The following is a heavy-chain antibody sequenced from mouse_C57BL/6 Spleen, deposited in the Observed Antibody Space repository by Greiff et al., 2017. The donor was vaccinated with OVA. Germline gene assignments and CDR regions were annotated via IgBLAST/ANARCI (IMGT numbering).Heavy chain of an antibody. CDR1: DSEVFPIAY. CDR2: ILPSIGRT. V-gene: IGHV15-2*01. Sequence: VQLQQSGSELRSPGSSVKLSCKDFDSEVFPIAYMSWVRQKPGHGFEWIGGILPSIGRTIYGEKFEDKATLDADTLSNTAYLELNSLTSEDSAIYYCAREGGRVYYGSSGGYFDVWGTGTTVTVSS. J-gene: IGHJ1*03. D-gene: IGHD1-1*01. CDR3: AREGGRVYYGSSGGYFDV.